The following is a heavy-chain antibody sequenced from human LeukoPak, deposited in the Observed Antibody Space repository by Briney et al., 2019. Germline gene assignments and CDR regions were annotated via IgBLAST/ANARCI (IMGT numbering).Heavy chain of an antibody. D-gene: IGHD3/OR15-3a*01. J-gene: IGHJ2*01. CDR1: GLTFPRYA. Sequence: GGSLRLSCAASGLTFPRYAFAWVRQAPGRGLQWVSGISGSGRDTFYSDSVKGRFTTSRDNSKNTHYLQMSSLTAEDTAVYYCAKWGDFWTGLNNWYFELWGRGTLVTVSS. CDR2: ISGSGRDT. V-gene: IGHV3-23*01. CDR3: AKWGDFWTGLNNWYFEL.